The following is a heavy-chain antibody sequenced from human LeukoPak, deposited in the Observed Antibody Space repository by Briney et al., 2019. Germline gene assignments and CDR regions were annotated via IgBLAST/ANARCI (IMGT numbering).Heavy chain of an antibody. Sequence: PGGSLRLSCAASGFTFSSYAMHWVRQAPGKGLEWVAVISYDGSNKYYADSVKGRFTISRDNSKNTLYLQMNSLRAEDTAVYYCAKSMAFGEDSFDYWGQGTLVTVSS. V-gene: IGHV3-30-3*02. D-gene: IGHD3-10*01. CDR1: GFTFSSYA. CDR3: AKSMAFGEDSFDY. J-gene: IGHJ4*02. CDR2: ISYDGSNK.